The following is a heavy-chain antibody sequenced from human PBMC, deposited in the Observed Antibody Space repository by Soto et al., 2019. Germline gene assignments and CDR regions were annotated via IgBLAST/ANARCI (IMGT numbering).Heavy chain of an antibody. J-gene: IGHJ4*02. CDR1: GGSISSGGYY. D-gene: IGHD3-16*02. CDR3: ASLIYDYVWGSYRNYFDY. V-gene: IGHV4-31*03. Sequence: SETLSLTCTVSGGSISSGGYYWSWIRQHPGKGLEWIGYIYYSGSTYYNPSLKSRVTISVDTSKNQFSLKLSSVTAADTAVYYCASLIYDYVWGSYRNYFDYWGQGTLVTVSS. CDR2: IYYSGST.